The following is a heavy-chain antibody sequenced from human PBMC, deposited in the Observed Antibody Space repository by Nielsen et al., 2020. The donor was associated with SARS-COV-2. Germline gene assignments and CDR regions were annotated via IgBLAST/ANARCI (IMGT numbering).Heavy chain of an antibody. D-gene: IGHD3-10*01. V-gene: IGHV3-30*03. CDR1: GFTFSTYG. J-gene: IGHJ4*02. Sequence: GESLKISCAASGFTFSTYGIHWVRQAPGKGLEWVATISYDGSDEHYADSVKGRFTISRDNSKNTLYLQINSLRADDTAVYYCATQADGYKSPYDYWGQGTLVTVSS. CDR2: ISYDGSDE. CDR3: ATQADGYKSPYDY.